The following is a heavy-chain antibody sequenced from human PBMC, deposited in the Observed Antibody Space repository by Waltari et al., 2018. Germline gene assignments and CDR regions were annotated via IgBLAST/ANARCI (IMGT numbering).Heavy chain of an antibody. CDR2: ICASADCA. Sequence: EVQLVESGGGLVQTGGALGLSCGASGFPFSTNAMSWVRQAPGKGLEWISSICASADCAYYADSVKGRFTISRDNSKNTLYLQANTLGAEDTAVYYCADAGWGEPKAYWGQGTLVTVSS. J-gene: IGHJ4*02. V-gene: IGHV3-23*04. CDR1: GFPFSTNA. CDR3: ADAGWGEPKAY. D-gene: IGHD1-26*01.